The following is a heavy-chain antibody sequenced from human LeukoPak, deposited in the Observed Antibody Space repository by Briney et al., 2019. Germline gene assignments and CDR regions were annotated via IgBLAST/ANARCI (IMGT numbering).Heavy chain of an antibody. CDR3: ARDAVPATSYDYYYYMDV. D-gene: IGHD2-2*01. J-gene: IGHJ6*03. CDR2: TYYRSKWYN. V-gene: IGHV6-1*01. CDR1: GDSVSSNSAA. Sequence: SQTLSLTCAISGDSVSSNSAAWNWIRQSPSRGLEWLGRTYYRSKWYNDYAVSVKSRITINPDTSKNQFSLQLNSVTPEGTAVYYCARDAVPATSYDYYYYMDVWGKGTTVTVSS.